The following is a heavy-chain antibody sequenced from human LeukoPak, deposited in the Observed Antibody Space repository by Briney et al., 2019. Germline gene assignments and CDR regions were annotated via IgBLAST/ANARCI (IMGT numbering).Heavy chain of an antibody. CDR1: GFNVSRKY. CDR2: IYSGGST. V-gene: IGHV3-66*01. CDR3: ARGGEDY. Sequence: GGSLRLSCVVSGFNVSRKYMSWVRQAPGKGLEWVSVIYSGGSTYYADSVRGRLTISRDNSKNTLYLQMNSLRADDTAVYYCARGGEDYWGQGTLVTVSS. J-gene: IGHJ4*02. D-gene: IGHD2-21*01.